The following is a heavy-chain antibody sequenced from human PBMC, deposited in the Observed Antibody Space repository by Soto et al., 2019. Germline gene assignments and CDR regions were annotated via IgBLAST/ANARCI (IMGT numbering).Heavy chain of an antibody. CDR1: GYSFTSYW. D-gene: IGHD3-16*01. J-gene: IGHJ6*02. Sequence: PGESLKISCKGSGYSFTSYWISWVRQMPGKGLEWMGRIDPSDSYTNYSPSFQGHVTISADKSISTAYLQWSSLKASDTAMYYCARQEIITRHKYGMDVWGQGTTVTVSS. CDR3: ARQEIITRHKYGMDV. V-gene: IGHV5-10-1*01. CDR2: IDPSDSYT.